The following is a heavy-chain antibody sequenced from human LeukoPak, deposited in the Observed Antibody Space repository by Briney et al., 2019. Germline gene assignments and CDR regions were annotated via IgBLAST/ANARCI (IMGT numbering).Heavy chain of an antibody. CDR2: ISGSGGST. V-gene: IGHV3-23*01. CDR1: GFTISSYA. D-gene: IGHD2-21*01. Sequence: PGGSLRLSCAASGFTISSYAMSWVRQAPGKGLEWVSAISGSGGSTYYADSVKGRFTISRDNSKNTLYLQMNSLRAEDSAVYYCARVVHIVVVIDAFDIWGQGTMVTVSS. J-gene: IGHJ3*02. CDR3: ARVVHIVVVIDAFDI.